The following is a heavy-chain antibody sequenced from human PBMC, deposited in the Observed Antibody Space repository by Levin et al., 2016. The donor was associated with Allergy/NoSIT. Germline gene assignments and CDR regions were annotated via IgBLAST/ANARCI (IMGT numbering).Heavy chain of an antibody. Sequence: WIRQPPGKGLEWIGSIYYSGSTYYNPSLKSRVTISVDTSKNQFSLKLSSVTAADTAVYYCARGRDYSNYEPEAFDYWGQGTLVTVSS. CDR3: ARGRDYSNYEPEAFDY. J-gene: IGHJ4*02. V-gene: IGHV4-39*07. CDR2: IYYSGST. D-gene: IGHD4-11*01.